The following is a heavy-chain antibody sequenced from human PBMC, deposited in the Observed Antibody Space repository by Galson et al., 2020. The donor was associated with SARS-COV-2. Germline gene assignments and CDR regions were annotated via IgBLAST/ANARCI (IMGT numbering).Heavy chain of an antibody. Sequence: SETLSLTCTVTNDSFTDYYWSWLRQPAGKGLAWLGRIYTTGSTNYNPSLQSRLTMSVDTSKNQFSLRLESVTAADTALYYCARQGRRYYPFDYFFDYWGQGIQVTVSS. J-gene: IGHJ4*02. V-gene: IGHV4-4*07. CDR2: IYTTGST. CDR1: NDSFTDYY. D-gene: IGHD3-9*01. CDR3: ARQGRRYYPFDYFFDY.